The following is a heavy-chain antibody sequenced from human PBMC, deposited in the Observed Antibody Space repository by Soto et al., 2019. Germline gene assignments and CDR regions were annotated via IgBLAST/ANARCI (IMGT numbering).Heavy chain of an antibody. CDR1: GFTFGLYA. V-gene: IGHV3-64D*08. CDR2: ISRNGGSI. D-gene: IGHD3-9*01. Sequence: GGALSLFCPASGFTFGLYAMHWVRQAPGKGLELVSGISRNGGSIYYADSVKGRFTISRDNSKNTLYLQMSSLRAEDTAVYYCVKDGDGLERLRYFDWLSGGDAFDIWGQGTMVTVS. J-gene: IGHJ3*02. CDR3: VKDGDGLERLRYFDWLSGGDAFDI.